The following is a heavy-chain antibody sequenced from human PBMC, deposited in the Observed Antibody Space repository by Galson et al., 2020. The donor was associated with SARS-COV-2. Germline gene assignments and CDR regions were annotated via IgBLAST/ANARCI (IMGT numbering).Heavy chain of an antibody. J-gene: IGHJ3*02. CDR1: GYSISSGYY. CDR3: ASPLEALVAQGAFDI. D-gene: IGHD3-3*02. V-gene: IGHV4-38-2*01. Sequence: SETLSLTCAVSGYSISSGYYWGWIRQPPGKGLEWIGSIYHSGSTYYNPSLKSRVTISVDTSKNQFSLKLSSVTAADTAVYYCASPLEALVAQGAFDIWGQGTMVTVSS. CDR2: IYHSGST.